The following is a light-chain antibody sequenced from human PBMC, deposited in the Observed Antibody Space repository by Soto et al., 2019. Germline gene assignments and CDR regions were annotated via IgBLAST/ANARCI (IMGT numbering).Light chain of an antibody. V-gene: IGKV1-39*01. CDR2: AAS. J-gene: IGKJ3*01. CDR3: QQNSNDPLT. CDR1: QSISRY. Sequence: DIQMTQSPSSLSASVGDRVSITCRASQSISRYLNWYQQKPGKAPKLLISAASSLQSGVPSRFSGSGSGTDFTLTISSLQPEDFATYYCQQNSNDPLTFGPGTKVDIK.